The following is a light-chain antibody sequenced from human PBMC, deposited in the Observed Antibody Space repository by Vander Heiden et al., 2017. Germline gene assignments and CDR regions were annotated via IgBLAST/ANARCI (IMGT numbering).Light chain of an antibody. CDR2: SNN. CDR1: SSNNGSKT. J-gene: IGLJ3*02. V-gene: IGLV1-44*01. Sequence: QSFLTQPPSASGTPGPRGTIPCSGSSSNNGSKTVNWYQQLPGTAPKLLIYSNNQRPSGVPDRFSGSKSGTSASLAISGLQSEDEADYYCAAWDDSLNAWVFGGGTKLTVL. CDR3: AAWDDSLNAWV.